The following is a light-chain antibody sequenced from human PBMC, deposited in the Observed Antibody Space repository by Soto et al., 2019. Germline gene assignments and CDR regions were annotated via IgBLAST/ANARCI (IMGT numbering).Light chain of an antibody. CDR1: SSDVWRYNL. V-gene: IGLV2-23*02. CDR3: CSYAGSTTYVV. J-gene: IGLJ2*01. CDR2: EVS. Sequence: QSALTQPASVSGSPGQSITISCTGTSSDVWRYNLVSWYQQHPGKATKLIIYEVSKWPSGVSNRFSGSKSGNTAALTISGLQAEDEADYYCCSYAGSTTYVVFGGGTKLTVL.